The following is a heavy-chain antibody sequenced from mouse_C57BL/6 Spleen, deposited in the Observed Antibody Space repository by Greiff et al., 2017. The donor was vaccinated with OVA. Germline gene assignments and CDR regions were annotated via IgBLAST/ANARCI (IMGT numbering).Heavy chain of an antibody. CDR3: ARDSSGYRYFDY. D-gene: IGHD3-2*02. Sequence: VQLQQPGAELVRPGSSVKLSCKASGYTFTSYWMHWVKQRPIQGLEWIGNIDPSDSETHYNQKFKDKATLTVDKSSSTAYMQLSSLTSEDSAVYYCARDSSGYRYFDYWGQGTTLTVSS. V-gene: IGHV1-52*01. J-gene: IGHJ2*01. CDR2: IDPSDSET. CDR1: GYTFTSYW.